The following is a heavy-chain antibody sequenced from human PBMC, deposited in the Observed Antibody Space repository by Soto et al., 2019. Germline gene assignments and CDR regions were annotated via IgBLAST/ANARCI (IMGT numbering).Heavy chain of an antibody. CDR1: GFAFSDYA. CDR2: ISDGDGAT. Sequence: EVHLLESGGGLVQPGGSLRLSCAASGFAFSDYAMTWVRQAPGKGLEWVSDISDGDGATHYADSVKGRFTISRDDSKNTLYLQMDSLRAEDAADYYCAKGRTFFDFWGQGTLVTVSS. CDR3: AKGRTFFDF. D-gene: IGHD3-16*01. V-gene: IGHV3-23*01. J-gene: IGHJ4*02.